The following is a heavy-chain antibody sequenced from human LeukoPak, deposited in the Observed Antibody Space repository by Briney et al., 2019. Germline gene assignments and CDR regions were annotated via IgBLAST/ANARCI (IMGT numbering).Heavy chain of an antibody. V-gene: IGHV3-48*04. J-gene: IGHJ4*02. Sequence: GGSLRLSCALSRFSLKTYGMNWVRPAPRKGRAWIAQISSSGGAIYYADSVKGRFTISRDNAENSLYLQMNSLGAEDTAVYYCARETSTAEYYFDYWGRGTLVTVSS. D-gene: IGHD4-11*01. CDR2: ISSSGGAI. CDR3: ARETSTAEYYFDY. CDR1: RFSLKTYG.